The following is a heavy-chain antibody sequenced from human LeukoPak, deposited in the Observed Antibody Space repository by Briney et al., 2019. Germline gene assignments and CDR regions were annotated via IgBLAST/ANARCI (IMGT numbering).Heavy chain of an antibody. V-gene: IGHV1-18*01. CDR2: ISVYNGNT. J-gene: IGHJ4*02. CDR1: GYTFANFG. Sequence: ASVKVSCKASGYTFANFGITWVQQAPGQGLEWMGWISVYNGNTNYAQNLQGRVTLTTDTSTSTAYMELRSLRSDDTALYYCAGTCSSSSCYMVHWGQGTLVTVSS. D-gene: IGHD2-2*02. CDR3: AGTCSSSSCYMVH.